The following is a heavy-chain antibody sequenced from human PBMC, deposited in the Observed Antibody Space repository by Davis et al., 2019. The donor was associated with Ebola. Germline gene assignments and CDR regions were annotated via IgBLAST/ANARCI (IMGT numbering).Heavy chain of an antibody. CDR2: IYYSGST. V-gene: IGHV4-34*01. Sequence: GSLRLSCAVYGGSFSGYYWGWIRQPPGKGLEWIGGIYYSGSTYYNPSLKSRVTISVDTSKNQFSLKLSSVTAADTAVYYCARQGAVGALDYWGQGSLVTVSS. D-gene: IGHD1-26*01. CDR1: GGSFSGYY. CDR3: ARQGAVGALDY. J-gene: IGHJ4*02.